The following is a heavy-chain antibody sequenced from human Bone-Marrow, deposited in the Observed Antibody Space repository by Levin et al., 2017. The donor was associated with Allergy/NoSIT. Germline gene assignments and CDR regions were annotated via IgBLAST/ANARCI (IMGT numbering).Heavy chain of an antibody. CDR1: TFLFSDYT. V-gene: IGHV3-21*06. CDR2: ISRRSSYI. J-gene: IGHJ6*02. CDR3: ARGMKILTTGSLYHNAMDA. Sequence: GESLKISCAASTFLFSDYTMNWVRQAPGKGLEWVASISRRSSYIYYADSVKGRFTISRDNAKNSVSLQMNSLRPEDTAIYYCARGMKILTTGSLYHNAMDAWGQGTTVSVSS. D-gene: IGHD3-9*01.